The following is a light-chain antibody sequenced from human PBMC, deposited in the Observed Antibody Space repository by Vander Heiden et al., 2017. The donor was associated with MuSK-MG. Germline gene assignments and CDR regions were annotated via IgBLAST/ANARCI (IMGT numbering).Light chain of an antibody. CDR2: AAS. CDR1: QSISSY. Sequence: DIQMTQSPSSLSASVGDRVTITCRASQSISSYLNWYQQKPGKAPKLLIYAASSLQSGVPSRFSGSGSGTDFTLTISSRQPEDFAAYYCQQNYSNPPFTFGHGTKVDIK. V-gene: IGKV1-39*01. CDR3: QQNYSNPPFT. J-gene: IGKJ3*01.